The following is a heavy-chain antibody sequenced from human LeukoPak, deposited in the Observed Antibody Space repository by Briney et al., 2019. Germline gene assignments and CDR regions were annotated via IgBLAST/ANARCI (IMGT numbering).Heavy chain of an antibody. Sequence: SETLSLTCTVSGGSISGYYWTWIRQPPGKGLEWIGYIYYSGSTNYNPSLKSRVTISVDTSKNQFSLKLSSVTAADTAVYYCARGSIYDYSYYFDYWGQGTLVTVSS. J-gene: IGHJ4*02. D-gene: IGHD5-12*01. CDR3: ARGSIYDYSYYFDY. V-gene: IGHV4-59*01. CDR1: GGSISGYY. CDR2: IYYSGST.